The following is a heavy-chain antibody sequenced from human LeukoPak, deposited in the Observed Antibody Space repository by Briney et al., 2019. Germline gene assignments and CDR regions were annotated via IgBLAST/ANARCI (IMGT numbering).Heavy chain of an antibody. V-gene: IGHV1-69*13. Sequence: GASVKVSCKASGYTFTSYGISWVRQAPGQGLEWMGGIIPIFGTANYAQKFQGRVTITADESTSTAYMELSSLRSEDTAVYYCANGDIAAAGFFDYWGQGTLVTVSS. J-gene: IGHJ4*02. D-gene: IGHD6-13*01. CDR1: GYTFTSYG. CDR2: IIPIFGTA. CDR3: ANGDIAAAGFFDY.